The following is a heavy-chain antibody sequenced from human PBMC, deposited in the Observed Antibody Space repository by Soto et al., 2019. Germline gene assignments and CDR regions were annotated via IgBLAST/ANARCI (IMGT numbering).Heavy chain of an antibody. CDR3: ARRLDDTPETFFNWFDP. V-gene: IGHV4-31*03. D-gene: IGHD2-15*01. Sequence: QVQLQESGPGLVKPSQTLSLTCTVSGGSINTGGYYWGWIRHLPGKGLEWIGHIFYTGTAYYNPSLRSRVTVSIDTSANQFSLHMYSVTAADTAMYYCARRLDDTPETFFNWFDPWGQGILVTVSS. CDR2: IFYTGTA. J-gene: IGHJ5*02. CDR1: GGSINTGGYY.